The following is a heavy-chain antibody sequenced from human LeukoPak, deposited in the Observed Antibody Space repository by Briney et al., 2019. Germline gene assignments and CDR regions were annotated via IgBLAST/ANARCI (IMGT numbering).Heavy chain of an antibody. CDR2: INGDGGAG. D-gene: IGHD3-16*01. CDR3: AKGGNAYSEVDS. V-gene: IGHV3-7*01. CDR1: GFIFSAYW. J-gene: IGHJ4*02. Sequence: GGSLRLSCAASGFIFSAYWMSWVRQAPGKGLEGVANINGDGGAGDYVDSVKGRFTISRDNAKTSLYVHRNSLRGEDTAIYYCAKGGNAYSEVDSLVQGTMVTVSS.